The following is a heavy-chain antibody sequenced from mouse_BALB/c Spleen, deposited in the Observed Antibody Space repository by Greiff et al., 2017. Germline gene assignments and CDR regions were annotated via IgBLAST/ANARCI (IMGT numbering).Heavy chain of an antibody. V-gene: IGHV1-69*02. CDR3: TIPYDGYFAY. CDR1: GYTFTSYW. Sequence: QVQLQQSGAELVRPGASVKLSCKASGYTFTSYWINWVKQRPGQGLEWIGNIYPSDSYTNYNQKFKDKATLTVDKSSSTAYMQLSSPTSEDSAVYYCTIPYDGYFAYWGQGTLVTVSA. J-gene: IGHJ3*01. D-gene: IGHD2-3*01. CDR2: IYPSDSYT.